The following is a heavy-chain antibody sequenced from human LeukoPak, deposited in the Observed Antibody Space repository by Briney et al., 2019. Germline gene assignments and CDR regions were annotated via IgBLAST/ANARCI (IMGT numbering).Heavy chain of an antibody. Sequence: ASVKVSCKASGHTFTSYGISWVRQAPGQGLEWMGWISAYNGNTNYAQKLQGRVTMTTDTSTSTAYMELRSLRSDDTAVYYCAKESAYTSPRNYYFDYWGQGALVTVSS. J-gene: IGHJ4*02. D-gene: IGHD5-18*01. V-gene: IGHV1-18*01. CDR1: GHTFTSYG. CDR2: ISAYNGNT. CDR3: AKESAYTSPRNYYFDY.